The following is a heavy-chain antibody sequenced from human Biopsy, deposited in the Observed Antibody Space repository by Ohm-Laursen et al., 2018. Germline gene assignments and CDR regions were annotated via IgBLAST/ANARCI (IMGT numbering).Heavy chain of an antibody. J-gene: IGHJ4*02. D-gene: IGHD4-23*01. V-gene: IGHV4-59*11. CDR2: ISYTGYT. CDR1: GGSFTGHY. Sequence: GTLSLTCSVSGGSFTGHYWSWIRQPPGKGLEWIGHISYTGYTSYNASLKSRVTISVDTSRNHFSLRLSSLTAADTAVYYCARGSNDFGGLYFPRWGQGALLTVSS. CDR3: ARGSNDFGGLYFPR.